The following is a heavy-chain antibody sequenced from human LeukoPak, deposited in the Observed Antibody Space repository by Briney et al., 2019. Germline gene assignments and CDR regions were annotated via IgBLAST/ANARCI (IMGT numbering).Heavy chain of an antibody. Sequence: PGGSLRLSCAASGLTFTSHVMSWVRQTPGKELEWVSTIDGSGHTTYYADSVRGRFIISRDNSKKMLYLQMNSLRAEDTATYCCASESFRSASIKWFDPWGQGTLVTVSS. CDR3: ASESFRSASIKWFDP. V-gene: IGHV3-23*01. D-gene: IGHD3-3*01. J-gene: IGHJ5*02. CDR2: IDGSGHTT. CDR1: GLTFTSHV.